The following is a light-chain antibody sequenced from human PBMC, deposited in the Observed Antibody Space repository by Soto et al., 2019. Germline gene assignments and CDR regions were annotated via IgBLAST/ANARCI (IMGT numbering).Light chain of an antibody. J-gene: IGKJ4*01. CDR1: QSLSSNY. V-gene: IGKV3-20*01. CDR3: QQFSSYPLT. Sequence: EIVLTQSPATLSLSPGERATLSCRASQSLSSNYVALYQQKPGQPPRLIICGASTRATGVPARFSGGGSGTDFTLTISRLEPEDFAVYYCQQFSSYPLTFGGGTKVDIK. CDR2: GAS.